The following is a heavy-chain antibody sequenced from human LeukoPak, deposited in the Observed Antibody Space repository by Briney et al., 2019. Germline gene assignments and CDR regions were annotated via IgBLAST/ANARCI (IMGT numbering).Heavy chain of an antibody. D-gene: IGHD1-26*01. CDR2: IYYSGSA. Sequence: SETLSLTCTVSGASISGSGFYWGWIRQPPGKGLEWIGNIYYSGSAYYNASLESRVTISIDTSKNQFSLKLNSMTAADTAMYYCAKSGGYGLIGYWGQGTLVTVSS. V-gene: IGHV4-39*01. CDR1: GASISGSGFY. J-gene: IGHJ4*02. CDR3: AKSGGYGLIGY.